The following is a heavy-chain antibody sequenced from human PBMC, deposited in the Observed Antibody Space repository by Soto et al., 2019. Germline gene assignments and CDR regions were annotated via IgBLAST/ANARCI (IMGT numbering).Heavy chain of an antibody. J-gene: IGHJ4*02. CDR2: IWYDGTNK. CDR3: ASSIN. CDR1: GFPFSSYG. Sequence: PGGSLRLSCAASGFPFSSYGMHWVHQAPGKGLDWVAVIWYDGTNKDYADSVKGRFTISRDNSKNTLFLQMNNLRVDDTAVYYCASSINWGQGTLVTVSS. V-gene: IGHV3-33*01.